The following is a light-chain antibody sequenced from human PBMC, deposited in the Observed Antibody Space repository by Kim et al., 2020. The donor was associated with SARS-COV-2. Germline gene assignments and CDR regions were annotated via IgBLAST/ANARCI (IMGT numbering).Light chain of an antibody. V-gene: IGLV3-21*03. CDR3: QVWDSSTYHSF. Sequence: SYELTQPPSVSVAPGKTATITCGGDNIGTKSVHWYQQKPGQAPVLVVYDDSDRPSGIPERFSGSNSGNTATLTISRVEAGDEADYYCQVWDSSTYHSFFGGGTKLTVL. CDR1: NIGTKS. CDR2: DDS. J-gene: IGLJ2*01.